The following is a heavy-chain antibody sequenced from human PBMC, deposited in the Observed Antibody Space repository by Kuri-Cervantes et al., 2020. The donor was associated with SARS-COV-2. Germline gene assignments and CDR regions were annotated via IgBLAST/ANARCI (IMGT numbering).Heavy chain of an antibody. D-gene: IGHD3-22*01. CDR1: GYSIRSAYY. V-gene: IGHV4-38-2*01. Sequence: SETLSLTCAVSGYSIRSAYYWGWIRQPPGKGLEWIGTIYQSGSTNYNPALKSRLTISEDTSKNQFSLKLSSVTAADTAVYYCARGYDSSGYSDYWGQGTLVTVSS. CDR3: ARGYDSSGYSDY. CDR2: IYQSGST. J-gene: IGHJ4*02.